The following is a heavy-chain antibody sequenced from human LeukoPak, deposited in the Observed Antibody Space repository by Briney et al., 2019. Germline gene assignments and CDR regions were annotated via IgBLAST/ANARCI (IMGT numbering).Heavy chain of an antibody. Sequence: GGSLRLSCAASGFTFSSYAMSWVRQAPGKGLEWVSAISGSGGSTYYAGSVKGRFTISRDNSKNTLYLQMNSLRAEDTAVYYCAKDLGYCSGGSCYDDYWGQGTLVTVSS. D-gene: IGHD2-15*01. V-gene: IGHV3-23*01. CDR3: AKDLGYCSGGSCYDDY. CDR2: ISGSGGST. CDR1: GFTFSSYA. J-gene: IGHJ4*02.